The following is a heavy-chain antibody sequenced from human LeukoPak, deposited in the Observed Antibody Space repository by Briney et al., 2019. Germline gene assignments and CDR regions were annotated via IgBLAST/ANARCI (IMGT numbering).Heavy chain of an antibody. J-gene: IGHJ4*02. CDR3: ARGVRITMVRGVIITYFDY. Sequence: GASVKVSCKASGGTFSSYAISWVRQAPGQGIEWMGGFIPIFGTANYAQKFQGRVTITADKSKSTVYMELSSPRSEDTAVYYCARGVRITMVRGVIITYFDYWGQGTLVTVSS. CDR2: FIPIFGTA. D-gene: IGHD3-10*01. V-gene: IGHV1-69*06. CDR1: GGTFSSYA.